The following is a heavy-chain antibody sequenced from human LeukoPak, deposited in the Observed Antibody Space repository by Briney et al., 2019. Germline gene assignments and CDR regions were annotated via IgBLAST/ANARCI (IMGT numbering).Heavy chain of an antibody. Sequence: GGSLRLSCAASGFTFSSYGMHWVRQAPGKGLEWVSAISGSGGSTYYADSVKGRFTISRDNSKNALYLQMNSLRAEDTAVYYCAKVVVATHDAFDIWGQGTMVTVSS. J-gene: IGHJ3*02. CDR2: ISGSGGST. V-gene: IGHV3-23*01. D-gene: IGHD5-12*01. CDR3: AKVVVATHDAFDI. CDR1: GFTFSSYG.